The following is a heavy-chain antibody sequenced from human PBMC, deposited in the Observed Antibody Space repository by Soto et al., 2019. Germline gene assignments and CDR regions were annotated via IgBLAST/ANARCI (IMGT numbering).Heavy chain of an antibody. CDR2: IYYSGST. V-gene: IGHV4-59*08. Sequence: PSETLSLTCTVSGGSISSYYWSWIRQPPGKGLEWIGYIYYSGSTNYNPSLKSRVTISVDTSKNQFSLKLSSVTAADTAVFYCARLIHCKTTSCYFACWGQGILVTVSS. J-gene: IGHJ4*02. D-gene: IGHD2-2*01. CDR3: ARLIHCKTTSCYFAC. CDR1: GGSISSYY.